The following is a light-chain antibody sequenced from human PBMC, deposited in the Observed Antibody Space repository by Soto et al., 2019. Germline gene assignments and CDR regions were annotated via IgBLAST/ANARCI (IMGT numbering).Light chain of an antibody. V-gene: IGLV2-14*01. CDR3: SSYSSGSTLYV. CDR2: EAS. Sequence: QRSLTQPASVSGSPGQSITISCTGTSSDIGESNYVSWYQQHPGRAPQLLIYEASYRPSGVSHRFSGSKFGNTASLTIPGLQAADEADYHCSSYSSGSTLYVFGTGTKVTVL. J-gene: IGLJ1*01. CDR1: SSDIGESNY.